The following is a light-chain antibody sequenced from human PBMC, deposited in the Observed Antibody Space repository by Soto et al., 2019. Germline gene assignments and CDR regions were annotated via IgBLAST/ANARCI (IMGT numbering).Light chain of an antibody. J-gene: IGKJ1*01. CDR3: QQYFSTST. CDR1: QSILYSANSKNY. V-gene: IGKV4-1*01. Sequence: DIVMTQSPDSLAVSLGERATINCKSSQSILYSANSKNYLAWYQHKPGQPPKLLMHWASTRESGVPDRFSGSGTGTNFTLTSSRLQAEDVAVYYCQQYFSTSTFGQGTKVEI. CDR2: WAS.